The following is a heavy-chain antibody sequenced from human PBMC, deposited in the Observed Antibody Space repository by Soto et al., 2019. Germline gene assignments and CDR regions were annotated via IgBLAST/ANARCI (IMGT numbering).Heavy chain of an antibody. CDR1: GGSISSGGYS. CDR3: ARDDIVVVPAAMPGAFDI. D-gene: IGHD2-2*01. CDR2: IYHSGST. Sequence: SETLSLTCAVSGGSISSGGYSWSWIRQPPGKGLEWIGYIYHSGSTYYNPSLKSRVTISVDRSKNQFSLKLSSVTAADTAVYYCARDDIVVVPAAMPGAFDIWGQGTMVTVS. J-gene: IGHJ3*02. V-gene: IGHV4-30-2*01.